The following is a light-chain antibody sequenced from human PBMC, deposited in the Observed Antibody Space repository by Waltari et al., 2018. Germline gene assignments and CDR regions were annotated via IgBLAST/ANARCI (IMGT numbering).Light chain of an antibody. CDR1: SSAGGSYNR. V-gene: IGLV2-18*02. CDR2: EVS. CDR3: SSYTSSTTSYVV. J-gene: IGLJ2*01. Sequence: QSALTQPPSVSGSPGQSVTISCPGTSSAGGSYNRVSWYQQPPGTAPKLMIYEVSNRPSGVPDRFSGSKSGNTASLTISGVQAEDEAEYYCSSYTSSTTSYVVFGGGTKLTVL.